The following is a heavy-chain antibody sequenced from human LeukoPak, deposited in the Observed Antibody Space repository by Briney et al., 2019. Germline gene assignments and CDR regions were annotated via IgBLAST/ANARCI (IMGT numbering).Heavy chain of an antibody. CDR3: ARAIGDYEPDAFDI. V-gene: IGHV1-18*01. D-gene: IGHD4-17*01. Sequence: ASVKVSCKASGYTFTSYGISWVRQAPGQGLEWMGWISAYNGNTNYAQKLQGRVTMTTDTSTSTAYMELRSLRSDDTAVYYCARAIGDYEPDAFDIWGQGTMVTVSS. CDR1: GYTFTSYG. CDR2: ISAYNGNT. J-gene: IGHJ3*02.